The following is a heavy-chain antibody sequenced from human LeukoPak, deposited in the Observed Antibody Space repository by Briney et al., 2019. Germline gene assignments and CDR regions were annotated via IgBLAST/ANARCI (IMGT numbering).Heavy chain of an antibody. V-gene: IGHV5-51*01. D-gene: IGHD2-21*01. CDR1: GDGFANYW. J-gene: IGHJ5*02. Sequence: GASLKISSRVSGDGFANYWIGWVRHMPGEGLQWVAIIHPSVSATHDSPSFQGRVTISAAKAITTAYLQWNSLRTSDTAIYYCARRAYLSQLGVDWFDPWGQGTLVTVSS. CDR3: ARRAYLSQLGVDWFDP. CDR2: IHPSVSAT.